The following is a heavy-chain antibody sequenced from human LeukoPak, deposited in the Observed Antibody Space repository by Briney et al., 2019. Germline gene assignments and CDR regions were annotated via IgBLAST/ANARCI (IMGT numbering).Heavy chain of an antibody. Sequence: PGGSLRLSCAASGFTFSSYEMNWVRQAPGKGLEWVSYISSSGSTRHYADSVKGRFTISRDNAKNSLYLQMNSLRAEDTAVYYCARDGIRYFGWLSYYGMDVWGKGTTVTVSS. D-gene: IGHD3-9*01. CDR2: ISSSGSTR. CDR3: ARDGIRYFGWLSYYGMDV. V-gene: IGHV3-48*03. CDR1: GFTFSSYE. J-gene: IGHJ6*04.